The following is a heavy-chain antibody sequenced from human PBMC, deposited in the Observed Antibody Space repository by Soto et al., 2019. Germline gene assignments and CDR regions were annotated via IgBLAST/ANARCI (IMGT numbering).Heavy chain of an antibody. V-gene: IGHV4-59*08. J-gene: IGHJ4*02. CDR1: GGSISSYY. D-gene: IGHD3-22*01. Sequence: QEQLQESGPGLVKPSETLSLTCTVSGGSISSYYWRWIRQPPGKGLEWIGYISYSGSTNYNPSLKSRVTISVDTSKNQFSLKLSSVTAADTAVYYCARFGSGYIDYWGQGTLVTVSS. CDR2: ISYSGST. CDR3: ARFGSGYIDY.